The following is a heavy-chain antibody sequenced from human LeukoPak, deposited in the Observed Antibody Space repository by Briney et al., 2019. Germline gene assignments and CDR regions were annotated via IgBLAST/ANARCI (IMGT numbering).Heavy chain of an antibody. CDR1: RFTFSSYR. Sequence: PGGSLRLSCVASRFTFSSYRLNWVRHAPEKGLEWVSFISCRGSDIYYADSVKGRFTISRDNAKNSLYLQMNSLRAEDTAVYYCARDRLAVAGIGSPLGAFDIWGQGTMVTVSS. D-gene: IGHD6-19*01. J-gene: IGHJ3*02. V-gene: IGHV3-21*01. CDR2: ISCRGSDI. CDR3: ARDRLAVAGIGSPLGAFDI.